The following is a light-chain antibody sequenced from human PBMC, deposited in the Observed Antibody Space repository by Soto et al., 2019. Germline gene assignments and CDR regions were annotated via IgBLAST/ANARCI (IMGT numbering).Light chain of an antibody. J-gene: IGKJ3*01. CDR3: LQYNNWPPLFT. V-gene: IGKV3-15*01. Sequence: EILMTQSPATVSVSPGERATLSCRASQSVSSNLVWYQQKPGQAPRLLIYGASTRATGIPARFSGSGSGTXFTLTINSLQSEDFAFYYCLQYNNWPPLFTFGPGTKVDLK. CDR2: GAS. CDR1: QSVSSN.